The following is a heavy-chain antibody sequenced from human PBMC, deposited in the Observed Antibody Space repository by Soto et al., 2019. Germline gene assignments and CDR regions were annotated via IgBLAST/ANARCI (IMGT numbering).Heavy chain of an antibody. CDR3: ATRGTLDC. CDR2: IVPIIDIT. CDR1: GGTFINYT. J-gene: IGHJ4*02. Sequence: QVQLVQSGAEVKKPGSSVKVSCKASGGTFINYTINWVRQAPGQGLEWMGRIVPIIDITTYAQKFQGRVTFTADKSTNTAYMELISLRSEDTAVYYCATRGTLDCWGQGTLVTVSS. V-gene: IGHV1-69*02.